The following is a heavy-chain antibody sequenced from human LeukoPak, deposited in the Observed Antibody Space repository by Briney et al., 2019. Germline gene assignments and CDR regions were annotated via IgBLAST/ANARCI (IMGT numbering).Heavy chain of an antibody. Sequence: ASVTVSCTASGYTFTGRYIHWVRQAPGQGLEWMGRINPDSGDTDYVQMFEGRVTMTRDTSISTAYMELRRLRSDDTAVYYCARGGDMPARPFDYWGQGTLVPVFS. J-gene: IGHJ4*02. D-gene: IGHD6-6*01. CDR1: GYTFTGRY. CDR2: INPDSGDT. CDR3: ARGGDMPARPFDY. V-gene: IGHV1-2*02.